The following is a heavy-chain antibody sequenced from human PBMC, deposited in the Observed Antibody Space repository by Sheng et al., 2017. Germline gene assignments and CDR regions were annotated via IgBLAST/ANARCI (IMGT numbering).Heavy chain of an antibody. Sequence: QVQLVESGGGVVQPGRSLRLSCAASGFTFSSYGMHWVRQAPGKGLEWVAVISYDGSNKYYADSVKGRFTISRDNSKNTLYLQMNSLRAEDTAVYYCAKVGYDYVLGDSSWGQGTLVTVSS. V-gene: IGHV3-30*18. CDR1: GFTFSSYG. J-gene: IGHJ4*02. CDR3: AKVGYDYVLGDSS. CDR2: ISYDGSNK. D-gene: IGHD3-16*01.